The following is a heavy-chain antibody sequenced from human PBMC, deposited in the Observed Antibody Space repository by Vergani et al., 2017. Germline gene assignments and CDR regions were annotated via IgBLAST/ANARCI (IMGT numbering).Heavy chain of an antibody. J-gene: IGHJ4*02. CDR1: GYTFTSYG. Sequence: QVQLVQSGAEVKKPGASVKVSCKASGYTFTSYGISWVRQAPGQGLEWMGWISAYNGNTNYAQKLQGRVTMTTDTSTSTAYMELRSLRSDDTAVYYCAKTPLSYYYDSSGYYYFDYWGQGTLVTVSS. V-gene: IGHV1-18*01. CDR3: AKTPLSYYYDSSGYYYFDY. D-gene: IGHD3-22*01. CDR2: ISAYNGNT.